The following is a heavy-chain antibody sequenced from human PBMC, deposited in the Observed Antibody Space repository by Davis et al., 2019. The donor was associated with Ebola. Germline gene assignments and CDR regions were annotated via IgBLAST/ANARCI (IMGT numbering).Heavy chain of an antibody. V-gene: IGHV1-46*01. Sequence: ASVKVSCKASGYTFTGYYMHWVRQAPGQGLEWMGIINPSGGSTSYAQKFQGRVTMTRDTSTSTVYMELSSLRSEDTAVYYCAASYCSGGSCYLGWFDPWGQGTLVTVSS. CDR3: AASYCSGGSCYLGWFDP. CDR1: GYTFTGYY. CDR2: INPSGGST. D-gene: IGHD2-15*01. J-gene: IGHJ5*02.